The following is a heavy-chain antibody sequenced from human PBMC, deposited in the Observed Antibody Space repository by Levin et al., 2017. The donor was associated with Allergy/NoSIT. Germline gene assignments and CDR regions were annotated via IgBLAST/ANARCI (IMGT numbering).Heavy chain of an antibody. CDR3: ANGGSSSWYGS. CDR2: INSDGSTT. V-gene: IGHV3-74*01. CDR1: GFTFSSYW. J-gene: IGHJ5*02. Sequence: GGSLRLSCAASGFTFSSYWMHWVRQAPGKGLVWVSRINSDGSTTSYADSVKGRFTISRDNAKNTLYLQMNSLRAEDTAVYYCANGGSSSWYGSWGQGTLVTVSS. D-gene: IGHD6-13*01.